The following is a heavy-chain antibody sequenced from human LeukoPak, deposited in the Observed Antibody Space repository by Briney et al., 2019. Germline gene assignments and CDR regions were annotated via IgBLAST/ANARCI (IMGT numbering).Heavy chain of an antibody. Sequence: SVKVSCKASGGTFSSYAISWVRQAPGQGLEWMGGIIPIFGTANYAQKFQGRVTITTDESTSTAYMELSSLRSEDTAVYYCANYYYDSSGYLYGYFDYWGQGTLVTVPS. D-gene: IGHD3-22*01. CDR1: GGTFSSYA. CDR3: ANYYYDSSGYLYGYFDY. V-gene: IGHV1-69*05. J-gene: IGHJ4*02. CDR2: IIPIFGTA.